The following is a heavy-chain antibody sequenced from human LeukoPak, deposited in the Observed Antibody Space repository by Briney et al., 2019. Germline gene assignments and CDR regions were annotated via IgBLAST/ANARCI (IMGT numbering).Heavy chain of an antibody. CDR2: INHSGST. D-gene: IGHD3-16*01. CDR1: GGSFSGYY. CDR3: VLRGLQTH. V-gene: IGHV4-34*01. Sequence: PSETLSLTCAVYGGSFSGYYWSWIRQPPGKGLEWIGEINHSGSTNYNPSLKSRVTITVDTSKNQFSLKLSSVTAADTAVYYCVLRGLQTHWGQGTLVTVSS. J-gene: IGHJ4*02.